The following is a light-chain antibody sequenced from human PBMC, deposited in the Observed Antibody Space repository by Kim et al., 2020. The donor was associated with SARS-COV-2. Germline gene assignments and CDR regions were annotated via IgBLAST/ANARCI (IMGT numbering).Light chain of an antibody. CDR1: SSNIGADYD. J-gene: IGLJ2*01. V-gene: IGLV1-40*01. CDR3: QSYDTGLNDVVV. Sequence: QSVLTQPPSVSVAPGQRVIISCTGSSSNIGADYDVHWYQKLPGAAPKLLLYGNSNRPSGVPDRFSASKSGTSASLAITGLQAEDEADYYCQSYDTGLNDVVVFGGGTQLTVL. CDR2: GNS.